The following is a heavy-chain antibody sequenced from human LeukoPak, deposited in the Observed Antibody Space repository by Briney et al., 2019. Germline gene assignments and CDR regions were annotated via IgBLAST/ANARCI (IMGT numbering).Heavy chain of an antibody. J-gene: IGHJ4*02. CDR1: GGTFSSLT. V-gene: IGHV1-69*13. D-gene: IGHD2-2*01. CDR3: ADLVYCSSSSCYEPFNQT. Sequence: ASVKVSCKASGGTFSSLTINWVRQAPGQGLEWMGGIIPIFGRANYAQKFQGRVTITADDSTSTAYMELSSLRSEDTAVYYCADLVYCSSSSCYEPFNQTWGQGTLVTVSP. CDR2: IIPIFGRA.